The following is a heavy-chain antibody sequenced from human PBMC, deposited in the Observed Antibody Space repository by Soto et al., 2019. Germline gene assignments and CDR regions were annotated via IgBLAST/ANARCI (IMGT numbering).Heavy chain of an antibody. CDR3: ARDRGYISGYDY. Sequence: QVQLVQSGSELKKPGASVKISCKASVYTLTAYGVNWVRQAPGQGLELMGWINTHTGNPTYAQGLIGRFVFSLDTSVNTAYLQISSLKTEDAAMYYCARDRGYISGYDYWGQVTSVSVSS. D-gene: IGHD5-18*01. J-gene: IGHJ4*02. CDR1: VYTLTAYG. CDR2: INTHTGNP. V-gene: IGHV7-4-1*01.